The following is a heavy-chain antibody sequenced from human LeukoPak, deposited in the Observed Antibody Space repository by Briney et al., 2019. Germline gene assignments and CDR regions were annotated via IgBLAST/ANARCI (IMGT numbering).Heavy chain of an antibody. J-gene: IGHJ4*02. CDR2: INPNSGGT. Sequence: GASVKVSCKASGYTFTGYYMHWVRQAPGQGLEWMGWINPNSGGTNYAQKVQGRVTMTRDTSISTAYMELSRLRSDDTAVYYCARGGQQLADFDYWGQGTLVTVSS. CDR3: ARGGQQLADFDY. CDR1: GYTFTGYY. V-gene: IGHV1-2*02. D-gene: IGHD6-13*01.